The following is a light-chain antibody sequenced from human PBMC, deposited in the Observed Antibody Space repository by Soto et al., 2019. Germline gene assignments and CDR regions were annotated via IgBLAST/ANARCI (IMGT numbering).Light chain of an antibody. CDR3: QQYGSSPWT. CDR1: QSVRRY. J-gene: IGKJ1*01. CDR2: DAS. V-gene: IGKV3-11*01. Sequence: EIVLTQSPATLSLSPGERATLSCRASQSVRRYLAWYQQKPGQAPRLLIYDASTRATGIPARFSGSGSETDFTLTITSLEPEDFAVYYCQQYGSSPWTFGQGTKVDIK.